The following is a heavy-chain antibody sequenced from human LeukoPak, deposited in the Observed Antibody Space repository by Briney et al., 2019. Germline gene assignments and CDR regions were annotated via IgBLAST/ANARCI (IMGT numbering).Heavy chain of an antibody. CDR1: GVTFSSYG. J-gene: IGHJ1*01. CDR3: AKEFSAFYSSGYYGFFQH. V-gene: IGHV3-30*02. D-gene: IGHD3-22*01. CDR2: VRFGGNTN. Sequence: GGSLRLSCVVSGVTFSSYGLHWVRQAPGKGLGWVAFVRFGGNTNYYADSVRGRFIISRDNSKNTLPLAMNSLRTEDTAVYYCAKEFSAFYSSGYYGFFQHWGQGTLVTVSS.